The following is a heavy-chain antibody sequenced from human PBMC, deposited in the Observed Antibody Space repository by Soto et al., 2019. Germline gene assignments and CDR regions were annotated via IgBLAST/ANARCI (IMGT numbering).Heavy chain of an antibody. CDR3: AKDGLSRYDFWSGPSHYYYMDV. J-gene: IGHJ6*03. D-gene: IGHD3-3*01. CDR2: ISGSGGST. CDR1: GFTFSSYA. Sequence: GGSLRLSCAASGFTFSSYAMSWVRQAPGKGLEWVSAISGSGGSTYYADSVKGRFTISRDNSKNTLYLQMNSLRAEDTAVYYCAKDGLSRYDFWSGPSHYYYMDVWGKGTTVTVSS. V-gene: IGHV3-23*01.